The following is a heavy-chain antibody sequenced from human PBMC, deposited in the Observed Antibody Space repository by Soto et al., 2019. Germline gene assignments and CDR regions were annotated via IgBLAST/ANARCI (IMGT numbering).Heavy chain of an antibody. CDR2: ISAYNGNT. CDR3: ARARGDYDSSGYYGPLSAFDI. CDR1: GYTFTSYG. Sequence: ASVKVSCKASGYTFTSYGISWVRQAPGQGLEWTGWISAYNGNTNYAQKLQGRVTMTTDTSTSTAYMELRSLRSDDTAVYYCARARGDYDSSGYYGPLSAFDIWGQGTMVTVSS. J-gene: IGHJ3*02. V-gene: IGHV1-18*01. D-gene: IGHD3-22*01.